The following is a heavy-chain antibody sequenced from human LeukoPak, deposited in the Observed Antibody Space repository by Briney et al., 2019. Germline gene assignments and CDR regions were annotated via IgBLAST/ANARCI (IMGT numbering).Heavy chain of an antibody. J-gene: IGHJ1*01. D-gene: IGHD3-22*01. CDR3: ARDQDYYDSSGYYYVRYFQH. V-gene: IGHV1-69*01. Sequence: SVKVSCKASGGTFSSYAISWVRQAPGQGLEWMGGIIPIFGTANYAQKFQGRVTITADESTSTAYMELSSLRSEDTAVYYCARDQDYYDSSGYYYVRYFQHWGQGTLVTVSS. CDR1: GGTFSSYA. CDR2: IIPIFGTA.